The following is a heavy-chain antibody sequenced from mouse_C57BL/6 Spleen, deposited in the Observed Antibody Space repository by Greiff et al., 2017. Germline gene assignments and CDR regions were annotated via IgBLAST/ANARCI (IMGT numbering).Heavy chain of an antibody. Sequence: EVQLQQSVAELVRPGASVKLSCTASGFNIKNPYMHWVKQRPEQGLEWIGRIDPANGNTKYAPKFQGKATITADTSSNTAYLQLSSLTSEDTAIYYCARSLGHSNLGVWGTGTTVTVSS. J-gene: IGHJ1*03. CDR2: IDPANGNT. V-gene: IGHV14-3*01. CDR3: ARSLGHSNLGV. CDR1: GFNIKNPY. D-gene: IGHD3-3*01.